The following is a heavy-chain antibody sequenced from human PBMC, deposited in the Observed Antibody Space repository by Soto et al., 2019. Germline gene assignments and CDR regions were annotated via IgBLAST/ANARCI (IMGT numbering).Heavy chain of an antibody. J-gene: IGHJ6*02. V-gene: IGHV1-2*04. Sequence: GASVKVSCKASGYTFTGYYMHWVRQAPGQGLEWMGWINPNSGGTNYAQKFQGWVTMTRDTSISTAYMELSRLRSDDTAVYYCARDIAASPKTHWNYYGMDVWGQGTTVAVSS. CDR3: ARDIAASPKTHWNYYGMDV. CDR1: GYTFTGYY. CDR2: INPNSGGT. D-gene: IGHD6-6*01.